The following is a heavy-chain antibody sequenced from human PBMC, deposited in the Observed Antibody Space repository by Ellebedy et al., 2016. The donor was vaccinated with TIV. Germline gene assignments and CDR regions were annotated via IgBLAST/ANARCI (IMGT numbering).Heavy chain of an antibody. CDR3: ARERVGYDNWVGASRWFDY. V-gene: IGHV1-2*04. D-gene: IGHD1-26*01. J-gene: IGHJ4*02. CDR1: GYTFTGYY. Sequence: ASVKVSXKASGYTFTGYYMHWVRQAPGQGLEWMGWINPNSGGTNYAQKFQGWVTMTRDTSISTAYMELSRLRSDDTAVYYCARERVGYDNWVGASRWFDYWGQGTLVTVSS. CDR2: INPNSGGT.